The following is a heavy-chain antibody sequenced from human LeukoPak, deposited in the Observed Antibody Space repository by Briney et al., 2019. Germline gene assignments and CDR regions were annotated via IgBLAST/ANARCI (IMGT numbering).Heavy chain of an antibody. J-gene: IGHJ3*02. CDR2: IYYSGST. Sequence: SETLSLTCTVSGGSISSYYWSWIRQPPGKGLEWIGYIYYSGSTNYNPSLKSRVTISVDPSKNQFSLKLSSVTAADTAVYYCARWGDYDSRLFAIWGQGTMVTVSS. V-gene: IGHV4-59*01. CDR3: ARWGDYDSRLFAI. D-gene: IGHD3-22*01. CDR1: GGSISSYY.